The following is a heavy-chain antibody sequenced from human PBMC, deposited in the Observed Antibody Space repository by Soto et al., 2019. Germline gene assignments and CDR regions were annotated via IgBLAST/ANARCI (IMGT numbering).Heavy chain of an antibody. CDR1: GFTFSSYS. Sequence: GGSLRLSCAASGFTFSSYSMNWVRQAPGKGLEWVSSISSSSSYIYYADSVKGRFTISRDNAKNSLYLQMNSLRAEDTAVYYCARDKGIVVTDDYYYYYYGMDVWGQGTTVTVSS. CDR2: ISSSSSYI. V-gene: IGHV3-21*01. D-gene: IGHD1-26*01. J-gene: IGHJ6*02. CDR3: ARDKGIVVTDDYYYYYYGMDV.